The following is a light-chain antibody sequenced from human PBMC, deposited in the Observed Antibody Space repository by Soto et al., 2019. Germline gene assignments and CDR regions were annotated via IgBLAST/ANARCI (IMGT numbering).Light chain of an antibody. CDR2: DTS. CDR1: QSVSSNY. CDR3: QQYGSSPGT. Sequence: EIVLTQSPGTLSLSPGERATLSCRARQSVSSNYIAWYQQKPGQAPSLLIYDTSTRATGVPDRFSGSGSGTDFALTISRVEPEDFAIYFCQQYGSSPGTFGQGTKVDI. V-gene: IGKV3-20*01. J-gene: IGKJ1*01.